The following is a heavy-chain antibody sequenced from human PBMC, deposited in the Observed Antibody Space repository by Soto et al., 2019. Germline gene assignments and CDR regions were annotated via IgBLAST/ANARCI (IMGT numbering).Heavy chain of an antibody. J-gene: IGHJ5*02. CDR1: GFTFSSYA. CDR3: ARDMRKEVISWFDP. Sequence: GGSLRLSCAASGFTFSSYAMHWVRQAPGKGLEWVAVISYDGSNKYYADSVKGRFTISRDNSKNTLYLQMNSLRAEDTAVYYCARDMRKEVISWFDPWGQGTLVTVSS. V-gene: IGHV3-30-3*01. CDR2: ISYDGSNK. D-gene: IGHD2-21*01.